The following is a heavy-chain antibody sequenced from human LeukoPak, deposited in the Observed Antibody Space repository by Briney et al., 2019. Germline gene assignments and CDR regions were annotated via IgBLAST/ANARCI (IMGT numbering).Heavy chain of an antibody. D-gene: IGHD4-11*01. V-gene: IGHV3-33*01. CDR1: GFISSHYG. CDR3: ARDAQRGFDYSNSLKY. Sequence: GGSLRLSCAASGFISSHYGMHWVRQAPGKGLGWVAVIWSDGSNRFYAGSVKGRFTISRDNSQNTLFLQMNSLRAEDTAMYYCARDAQRGFDYSNSLKYWGHGTLVTVSS. CDR2: IWSDGSNR. J-gene: IGHJ4*01.